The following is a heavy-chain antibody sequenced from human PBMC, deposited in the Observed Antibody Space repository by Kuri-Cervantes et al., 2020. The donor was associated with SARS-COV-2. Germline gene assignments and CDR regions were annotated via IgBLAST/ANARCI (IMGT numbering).Heavy chain of an antibody. D-gene: IGHD2-2*01. Sequence: GESLKISCSASGFTFSSYAMHWVRQAPGKGLEYVSAISSNGGSTYYADSVKGRFTISRDNSKNTIYLQMNNLRPEDTAVYYCAVPVVPAAIFENWFDPWGQGTLVTVSS. J-gene: IGHJ5*02. CDR1: GFTFSSYA. CDR2: ISSNGGST. CDR3: AVPVVPAAIFENWFDP. V-gene: IGHV3-64*04.